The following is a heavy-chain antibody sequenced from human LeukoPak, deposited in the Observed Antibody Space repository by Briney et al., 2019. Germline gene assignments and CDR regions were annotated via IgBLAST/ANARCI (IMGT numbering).Heavy chain of an antibody. J-gene: IGHJ4*02. V-gene: IGHV3-53*01. CDR1: GLTVSSNY. CDR3: ARLDQDYGGTYDY. D-gene: IGHD4-23*01. CDR2: IHSGGCT. Sequence: PGGSRRLSCAPSGLTVSSNYMSCVRQAPGKGLEWVSAIHSGGCTYYADSVKGRFTISRDNSKNTLYLQTNSLRAEYTAVYYRARLDQDYGGTYDYWGQGTLVTVSS.